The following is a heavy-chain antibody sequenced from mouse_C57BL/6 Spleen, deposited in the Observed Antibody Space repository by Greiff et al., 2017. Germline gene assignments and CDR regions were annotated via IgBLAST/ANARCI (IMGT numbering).Heavy chain of an antibody. V-gene: IGHV5-4*01. D-gene: IGHD2-5*01. CDR1: GFTFSSYA. Sequence: EVKLVESGGGLVKPGGSLKLSCAASGFTFSSYAMSWVRQTPEKRLEWVATISDGGSYTYYPDNVKGRFTISRDNAKNNLYLQMSHLKSEDTAMYYCARDGSYSNPFAYWGQGTLVTVSA. J-gene: IGHJ3*01. CDR3: ARDGSYSNPFAY. CDR2: ISDGGSYT.